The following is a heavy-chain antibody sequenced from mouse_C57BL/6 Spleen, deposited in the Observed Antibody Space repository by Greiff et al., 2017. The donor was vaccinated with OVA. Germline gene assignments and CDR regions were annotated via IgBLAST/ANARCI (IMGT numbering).Heavy chain of an antibody. Sequence: VQLQQPGAELVKPGASVKLSCKASGYTFTSYWMPWVKQSPGRGLEWIGRIDPNSGGTKYHEKFKSKATLTVDKPSSTAYMQLNSLTSEDSAVYYCARGALITTVVTPFAYWGQGTLVTVSA. CDR1: GYTFTSYW. CDR3: ARGALITTVVTPFAY. J-gene: IGHJ3*01. CDR2: IDPNSGGT. D-gene: IGHD1-1*01. V-gene: IGHV1-72*01.